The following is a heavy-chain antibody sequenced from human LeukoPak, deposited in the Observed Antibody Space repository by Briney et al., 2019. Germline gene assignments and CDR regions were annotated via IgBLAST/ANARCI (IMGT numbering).Heavy chain of an antibody. J-gene: IGHJ6*02. D-gene: IGHD4-17*01. CDR2: INSDGSST. V-gene: IGHV3-74*01. CDR3: ASPGSTVTDYYYYGMDV. Sequence: QSGGSLRLSCAASGFTFSSYWMHWVRQAPGKGLVWVSRINSDGSSTSYADSVKGRFTISRDNAKNTLYLQMNSLRAEDTAVYYCASPGSTVTDYYYYGMDVWGQGTTVTVSS. CDR1: GFTFSSYW.